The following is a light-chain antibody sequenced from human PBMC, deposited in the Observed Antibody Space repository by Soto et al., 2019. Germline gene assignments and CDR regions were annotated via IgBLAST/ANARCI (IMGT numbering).Light chain of an antibody. CDR3: EQFNNWPPWT. J-gene: IGKJ1*01. Sequence: EIVMTQSPATLSVSPGERATLSCRASQNVGNNLVWYQQKPGQAPRLLIYGASTRAAGITDRFSGSGSRTAFTMTISGAPPDDSAVYYYEQFNNWPPWTFGQGTKVDIK. CDR1: QNVGNN. V-gene: IGKV3-15*01. CDR2: GAS.